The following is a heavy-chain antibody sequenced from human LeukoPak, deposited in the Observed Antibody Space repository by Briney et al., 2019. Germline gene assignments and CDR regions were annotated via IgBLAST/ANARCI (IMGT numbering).Heavy chain of an antibody. CDR2: ISGNGGGT. CDR3: AKEGGVYFDY. D-gene: IGHD1-26*01. Sequence: GGSLRLSCAASGFTFSSYAMIWVRQAPGKGLEWVSVISGNGGGTYFADSVKGRFTISRDNSKNTLYLQINSLRAEDTAIYYCAKEGGVYFDYWGQGTLVTVSS. J-gene: IGHJ4*02. V-gene: IGHV3-23*01. CDR1: GFTFSSYA.